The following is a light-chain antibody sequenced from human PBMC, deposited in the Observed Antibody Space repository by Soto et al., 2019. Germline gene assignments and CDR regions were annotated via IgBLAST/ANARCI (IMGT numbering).Light chain of an antibody. CDR2: AAT. CDR3: QQYGSSPYT. V-gene: IGKV3-20*01. Sequence: EIVLTQSPGTLSLSPGDRATLSSRASQSVSSHHLAWYQQKPGQAPRLXIFAATGRPTVIPDRFTGSGSGTEFTLTISRLEPEDFEMYYCQQYGSSPYTFGQGTKVDIK. CDR1: QSVSSHH. J-gene: IGKJ2*01.